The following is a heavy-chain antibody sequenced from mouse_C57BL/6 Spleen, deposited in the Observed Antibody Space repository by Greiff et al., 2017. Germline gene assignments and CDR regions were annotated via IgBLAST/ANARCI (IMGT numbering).Heavy chain of an antibody. CDR3: TRAYYSNSYFDY. Sequence: VKLQESGAELVRPGASVTLSCKASGYTFTDYEMHWVKQTPVHGLEWTGAIDPETGGTAYNQKFKGKAILTADKSSSTAYMELRSLTSEDSAVYYCTRAYYSNSYFDYWGQGTTLTVSS. J-gene: IGHJ2*01. V-gene: IGHV1-15*01. CDR1: GYTFTDYE. CDR2: IDPETGGT. D-gene: IGHD2-5*01.